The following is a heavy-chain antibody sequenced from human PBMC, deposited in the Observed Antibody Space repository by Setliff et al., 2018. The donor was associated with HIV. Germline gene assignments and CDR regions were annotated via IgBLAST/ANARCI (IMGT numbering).Heavy chain of an antibody. CDR2: IKPGTP. CDR1: GYTFTNFG. J-gene: IGHJ4*02. Sequence: ASVKVSCKASGYTFTNFGITWVRQAPGQGLEWMGMIKPGTPNIAQKFLRRVTMTGDTSTSTVYMELSGLRSEDTAVYYCARDPTGPTGEDYWGQGTLVTVSS. D-gene: IGHD1-1*01. V-gene: IGHV1-46*01. CDR3: ARDPTGPTGEDY.